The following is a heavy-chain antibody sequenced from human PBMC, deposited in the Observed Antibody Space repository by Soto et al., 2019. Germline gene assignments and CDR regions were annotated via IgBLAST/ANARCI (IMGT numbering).Heavy chain of an antibody. D-gene: IGHD2-15*01. CDR3: ARAVRDIGDAFDI. CDR1: GFTFDDYP. V-gene: IGHV3-49*03. Sequence: GGSLRLSCTTSGFTFDDYPMSWFRQAPGKGPEWVSYIRNKRYAETTEYAASVIGRFTISRDDSKSIAYLQMNNLKTEDTAFYYCARAVRDIGDAFDIWGQGTMVTVSS. J-gene: IGHJ3*02. CDR2: IRNKRYAETT.